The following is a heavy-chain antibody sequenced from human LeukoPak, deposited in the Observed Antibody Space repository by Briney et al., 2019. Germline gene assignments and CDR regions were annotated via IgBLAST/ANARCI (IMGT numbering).Heavy chain of an antibody. J-gene: IGHJ5*02. D-gene: IGHD4-17*01. V-gene: IGHV3-30*02. CDR1: GFTFSSYG. CDR2: IKYDGSNK. CDR3: AKAYTTGLEP. Sequence: PGGSLRLSCAASGFTFSSYGMHWVRQAPGKGLEWLAFIKYDGSNKAMVDSVRGRFTISRDNSKDTLYLQMNSLRVEDTAVYSCAKAYTTGLEPWGQGTLVTVSS.